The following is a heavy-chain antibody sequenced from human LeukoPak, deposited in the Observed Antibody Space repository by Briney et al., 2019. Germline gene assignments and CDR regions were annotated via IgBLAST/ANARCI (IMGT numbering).Heavy chain of an antibody. J-gene: IGHJ4*02. CDR3: AKDIDHGDYGSRFDY. D-gene: IGHD4-17*01. Sequence: GGSLRLSCAASGFTFDDYAMHWVRQAPGKGLEWVSLISGDGGSTYYADSVKGRFTISRDNSKNSLYLQMNSLRTEDTALYYCAKDIDHGDYGSRFDYWGQGTLVTVSS. CDR2: ISGDGGST. CDR1: GFTFDDYA. V-gene: IGHV3-43*02.